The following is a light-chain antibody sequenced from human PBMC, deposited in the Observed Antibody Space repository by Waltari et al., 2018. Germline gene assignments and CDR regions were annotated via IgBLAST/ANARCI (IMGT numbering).Light chain of an antibody. J-gene: IGKJ4*01. CDR2: DAS. CDR3: QQYDNLPLT. Sequence: DIQMTQSPSSLSAAVGDRVTLTCQASQDISNYLSWYQQKPGKAPKLLIYDASTLETGVPSRFSGSGSGTDFTFTISSLQTEDIATYYCQQYDNLPLTFGGGTKVEIK. CDR1: QDISNY. V-gene: IGKV1-33*01.